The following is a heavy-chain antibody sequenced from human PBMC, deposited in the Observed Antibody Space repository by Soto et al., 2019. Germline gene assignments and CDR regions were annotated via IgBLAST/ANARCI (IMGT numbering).Heavy chain of an antibody. Sequence: SETLSLTCDVYGGSFSGYIWTWIRQTPGKGLQWIGQINHSGSANYNPSLESRVTISVDTSKNQFSLKLSSVTAADTAVYYCARGTNLRCFDWGQGTLVTVSS. CDR1: GGSFSGYI. CDR2: INHSGSA. V-gene: IGHV4-34*01. J-gene: IGHJ4*02. CDR3: ARGTNLRCFD. D-gene: IGHD3-9*01.